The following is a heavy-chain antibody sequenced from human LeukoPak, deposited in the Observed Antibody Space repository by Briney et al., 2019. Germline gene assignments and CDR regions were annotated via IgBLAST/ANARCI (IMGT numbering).Heavy chain of an antibody. CDR3: ARHYYDSSGYFDY. D-gene: IGHD3-22*01. CDR1: GGSISSSSYY. Sequence: PSETLSLTCTVSGGSISSSSYYWGWIRQPPGKGLEWIGSIYYSGSTYYNPSLKSRVTISVDTSKNQFSLKLSSVTAADTAVYYCARHYYDSSGYFDYWGQGTLDTVSS. J-gene: IGHJ4*02. V-gene: IGHV4-39*01. CDR2: IYYSGST.